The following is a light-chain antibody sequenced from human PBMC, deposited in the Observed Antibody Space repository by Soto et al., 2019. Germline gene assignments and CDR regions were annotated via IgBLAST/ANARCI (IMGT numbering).Light chain of an antibody. V-gene: IGKV3D-15*01. Sequence: EIVMTHFPATLSVSPCERATLSFRASQSVRSNLVWYQQKPGQAPRLLIYGASSRATGIPDRLSGSGSGTDFTLTISSLLSEDFAVYYCHQYYKWPLTFGGGTKVDIK. CDR1: QSVRSN. CDR2: GAS. CDR3: HQYYKWPLT. J-gene: IGKJ4*01.